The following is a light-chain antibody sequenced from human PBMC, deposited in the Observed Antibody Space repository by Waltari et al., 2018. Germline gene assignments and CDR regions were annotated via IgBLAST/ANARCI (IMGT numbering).Light chain of an antibody. Sequence: QSALTQPRSVTGSPGQSVTISCTGTSRDVGGNHYVSWFQHHPGKVPKLLIYDVSERPSDVPDRFSGSKSANTASLTISGLQTEDEADYYCCSFAGSYTFVFGTGTRVTVL. CDR1: SRDVGGNHY. V-gene: IGLV2-11*01. J-gene: IGLJ1*01. CDR3: CSFAGSYTFV. CDR2: DVS.